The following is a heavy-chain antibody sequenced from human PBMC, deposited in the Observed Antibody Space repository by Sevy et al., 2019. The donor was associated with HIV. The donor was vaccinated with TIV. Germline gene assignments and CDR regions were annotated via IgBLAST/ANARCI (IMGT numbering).Heavy chain of an antibody. D-gene: IGHD3-10*01. V-gene: IGHV3-23*01. Sequence: GGSLRLSCAASGFTFSSYAMSWVRQAPGKGLEWVSAISGSGGSTYYAYSVKGRFTISRDNSKNTLYLQMNSLRAEDTAVYYCANSMVRGVKDDYWGQGTLVTVSS. CDR2: ISGSGGST. CDR3: ANSMVRGVKDDY. J-gene: IGHJ4*02. CDR1: GFTFSSYA.